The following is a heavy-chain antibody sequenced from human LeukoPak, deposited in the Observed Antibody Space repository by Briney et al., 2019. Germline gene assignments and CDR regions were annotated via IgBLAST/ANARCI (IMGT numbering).Heavy chain of an antibody. J-gene: IGHJ4*02. D-gene: IGHD6-19*01. CDR2: IYYSGST. V-gene: IGHV4-39*01. CDR3: ARRDIAVAIPYFDY. Sequence: SETLSPTCTVSGGSISSSSYYWGWIRQPPGKGLEWIGSIYYSGSTYYNPSLKSRVTISVDTSKNQFSLKLSSVTAADTAVYYCARRDIAVAIPYFDYWGQGTLVTVSS. CDR1: GGSISSSSYY.